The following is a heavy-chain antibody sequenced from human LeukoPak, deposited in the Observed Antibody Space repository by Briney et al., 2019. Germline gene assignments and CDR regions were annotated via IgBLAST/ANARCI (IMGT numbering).Heavy chain of an antibody. Sequence: SETLSLTCTVSGGSISSYYWSWIRQPAEKGLEWIGRIYTSGSTNYNPSLKSRVTMSVDTSKNQFSLKLSSVTAADTAVYYCARESYYYDSSGSPPYFDYWGQGTLVTVSS. CDR3: ARESYYYDSSGSPPYFDY. CDR1: GGSISSYY. D-gene: IGHD3-22*01. J-gene: IGHJ4*02. V-gene: IGHV4-4*07. CDR2: IYTSGST.